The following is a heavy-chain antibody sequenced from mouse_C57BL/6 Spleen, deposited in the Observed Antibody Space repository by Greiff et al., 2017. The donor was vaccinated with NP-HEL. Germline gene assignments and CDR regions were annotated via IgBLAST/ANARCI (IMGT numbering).Heavy chain of an antibody. CDR3: TNHYYGSSYDFDV. J-gene: IGHJ1*03. CDR1: GFNIKDYY. D-gene: IGHD1-1*01. Sequence: VQLQQSGAELVRPGASVKLSCTASGFNIKDYYMHWVKQRPEQGLEWIGRIDPEDGDTEYAPKFQGKATMTADTSSNTAYLQLSSLTSEDTAVYYCTNHYYGSSYDFDVWGTGTTVTVSS. V-gene: IGHV14-1*01. CDR2: IDPEDGDT.